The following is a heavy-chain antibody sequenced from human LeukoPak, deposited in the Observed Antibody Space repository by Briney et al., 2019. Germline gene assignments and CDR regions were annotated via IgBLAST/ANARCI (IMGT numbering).Heavy chain of an antibody. CDR3: AAAGVAGYTTTWLPFDY. J-gene: IGHJ4*02. V-gene: IGHV3-30*04. D-gene: IGHD6-13*01. CDR2: ISFNGGNK. CDR1: GFTFNNFA. Sequence: GGSLRLSCAASGFTFNNFAMHWVRQAPGKGLEWVAVISFNGGNKFYADSVKGRFTVSRGNSNYTLYLQMNSLRAEDTAVYYCAAAGVAGYTTTWLPFDYGGQGSLVIVSS.